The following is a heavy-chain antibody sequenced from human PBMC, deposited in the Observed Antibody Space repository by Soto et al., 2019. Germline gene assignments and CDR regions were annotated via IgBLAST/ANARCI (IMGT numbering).Heavy chain of an antibody. Sequence: QVQLVESGGDVVQPGRSLRLSCAASGFTFSSYGMHWVRQAPGKGLEWVAVIWYDGSNKYYADSVKGRFTISRDNSKNTLYLQMNSLRAEDTAVYYCAREGITGTTSYYYYYMDVWGKGTTVTVSS. J-gene: IGHJ6*03. CDR3: AREGITGTTSYYYYYMDV. V-gene: IGHV3-33*01. CDR2: IWYDGSNK. CDR1: GFTFSSYG. D-gene: IGHD1-7*01.